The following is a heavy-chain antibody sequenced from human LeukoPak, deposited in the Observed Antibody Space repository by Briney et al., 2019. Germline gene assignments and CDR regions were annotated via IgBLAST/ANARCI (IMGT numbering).Heavy chain of an antibody. V-gene: IGHV1-18*01. CDR1: GYIFTSYG. CDR2: ISSKNGDR. CDR3: ARDESLPFDY. Sequence: ASVKVSCKASGYIFTSYGISWVRQAPGQGLEWMGWISSKNGDRNYAQKFQGRVTMTIDISTSTAYMDLRSLRSDDTAVYYCARDESLPFDYWGQGTLVTVSS. J-gene: IGHJ4*02.